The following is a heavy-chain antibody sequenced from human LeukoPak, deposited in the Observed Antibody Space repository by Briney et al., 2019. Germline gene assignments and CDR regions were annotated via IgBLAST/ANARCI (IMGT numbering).Heavy chain of an antibody. V-gene: IGHV3-23*01. Sequence: GGSLRLSCAASGFTFSSYWMHWVRQAPGKGLEWVSAISGSGGSTYYADSVKGRFTVSRDNSKNTLYLQMNSLRAEDTAVYYCAKGELYDILTGYLDYWGQGTLVTVSS. CDR1: GFTFSSYW. D-gene: IGHD3-9*01. J-gene: IGHJ4*02. CDR2: ISGSGGST. CDR3: AKGELYDILTGYLDY.